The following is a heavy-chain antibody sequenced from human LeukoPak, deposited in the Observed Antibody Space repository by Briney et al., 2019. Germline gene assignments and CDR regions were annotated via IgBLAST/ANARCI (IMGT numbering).Heavy chain of an antibody. CDR1: GYTFTGYY. Sequence: ASVKVSCKASGYTFTGYYMHWVRQAPGQGLEWMGWINPNSGGTNYAQKFQGRVTMTRDTSISTAYMELSRLRSDDTAVYYCARDGEEGPEYYYYYYYMDVWGKGTTVTVSS. V-gene: IGHV1-2*02. D-gene: IGHD3-10*01. CDR3: ARDGEEGPEYYYYYYYMDV. CDR2: INPNSGGT. J-gene: IGHJ6*03.